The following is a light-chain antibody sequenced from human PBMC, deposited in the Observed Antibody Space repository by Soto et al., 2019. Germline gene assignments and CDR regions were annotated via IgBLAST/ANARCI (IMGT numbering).Light chain of an antibody. CDR3: SSYTSSRHVV. CDR1: SSDDGGYNY. V-gene: IGLV2-14*01. Sequence: QSALTQPASVSGSPGQSITISCTGTSSDDGGYNYVSWYQQHPGKAPKLMIYEVSNRPSGVSNRFSGSKSGNTASLTISGLQAEDEADYYCSSYTSSRHVVFGEGTMLTVL. CDR2: EVS. J-gene: IGLJ2*01.